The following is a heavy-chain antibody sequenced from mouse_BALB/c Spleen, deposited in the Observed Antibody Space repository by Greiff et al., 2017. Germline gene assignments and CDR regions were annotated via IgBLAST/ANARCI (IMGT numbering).Heavy chain of an antibody. CDR2: IYPGSGST. J-gene: IGHJ3*01. Sequence: LQQPGSELVRPGASVKLSCKASGYTFTSYWMHWVKQRHGPGLEWIGNIYPGSGSTNYDEKFKSKGTLTVDTSSSTAYMHLSSLTSEDSAVYYCTREGRELGRLFAYWGQGTLVTVSA. D-gene: IGHD4-1*01. V-gene: IGHV1S22*01. CDR3: TREGRELGRLFAY. CDR1: GYTFTSYW.